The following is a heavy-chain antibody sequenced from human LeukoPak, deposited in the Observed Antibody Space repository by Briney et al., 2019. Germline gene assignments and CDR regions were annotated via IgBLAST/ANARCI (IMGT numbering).Heavy chain of an antibody. J-gene: IGHJ3*01. D-gene: IGHD6-13*01. CDR3: ARDPTSSSWAPYAFDL. CDR2: ISYDGSNK. CDR1: GFTFSSYD. V-gene: IGHV3-30*04. Sequence: PGGSLRLSCAASGFTFSSYDMHWVRQAPGKGLEWVAVISYDGSNKYYADSVKGRFTISRDNSKTTLYLQMNSLRAEDTAVYYCARDPTSSSWAPYAFDLWGKGTMVTVSS.